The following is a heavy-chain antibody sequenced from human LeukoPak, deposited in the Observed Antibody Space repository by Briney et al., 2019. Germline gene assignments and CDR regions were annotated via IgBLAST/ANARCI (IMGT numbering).Heavy chain of an antibody. Sequence: PGGSLRLSCAASGFTFSNYAMNWVRQAPGKGLEWVSTISSSGGSTYYADSVKGRFTISRDNSKNTLYLQMNSLRAEDTAEYYCAKGHLFGVVIITYWGQGTLVTVSS. D-gene: IGHD3-3*01. CDR1: GFTFSNYA. CDR3: AKGHLFGVVIITY. CDR2: ISSSGGST. V-gene: IGHV3-23*01. J-gene: IGHJ4*02.